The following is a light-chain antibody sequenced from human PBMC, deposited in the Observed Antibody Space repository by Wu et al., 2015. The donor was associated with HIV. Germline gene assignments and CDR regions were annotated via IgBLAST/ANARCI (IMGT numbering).Light chain of an antibody. CDR1: QSIGSW. J-gene: IGKJ2*01. Sequence: DIQMTQSPSTLSASVGDRVTITCRASQSIGSWLAWYQQRPGQAPNLLIYKASTLESGVPSRFSGSGSGTEFSLTISSLQPDDFATYYCQQYDTDLSTFGQGTKLEIK. V-gene: IGKV1-5*03. CDR2: KAS. CDR3: QQYDTDLST.